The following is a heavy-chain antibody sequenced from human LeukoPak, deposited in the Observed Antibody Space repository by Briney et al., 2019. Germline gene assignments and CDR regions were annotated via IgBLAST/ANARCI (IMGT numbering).Heavy chain of an antibody. CDR2: ISSNGGST. CDR3: ARAPDDGFGAEYFQH. D-gene: IGHD5-24*01. V-gene: IGHV3-64*01. CDR1: GFTFSSYA. J-gene: IGHJ1*01. Sequence: GGSLRLSCAASGFTFSSYAMHWVRQAPGTGLEYVSAISSNGGSTYCANSVKGRFTISRDNSKNTLYLQMDSLRAEDMAVYYCARAPDDGFGAEYFQHWGQGTLVTVSS.